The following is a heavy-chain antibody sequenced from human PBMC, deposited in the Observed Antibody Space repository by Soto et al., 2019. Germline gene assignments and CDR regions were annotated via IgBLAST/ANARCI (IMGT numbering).Heavy chain of an antibody. D-gene: IGHD1-26*01. CDR2: IWYDGSNK. V-gene: IGHV3-33*01. J-gene: IGHJ4*02. CDR1: GFTFSSYG. Sequence: SLRLSCAASGFTFSSYGMHWVRQAPGKGLEWVAVIWYDGSNKYYADSVKGRFTISRDNSKNTLYLQMNSLRAEDTAVYYCARDPSVGAFDYWGQGTLVTVSS. CDR3: ARDPSVGAFDY.